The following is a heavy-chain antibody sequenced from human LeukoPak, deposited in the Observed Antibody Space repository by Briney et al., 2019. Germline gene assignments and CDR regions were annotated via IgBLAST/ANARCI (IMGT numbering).Heavy chain of an antibody. CDR2: IKPDGSEK. J-gene: IGHJ3*02. V-gene: IGHV3-7*01. CDR3: ASGNWNDRAFDI. Sequence: GGSLRLSCAASGFTFTSCWMNWVRQAPGKGVEGLADIKPDGSEKYYVDSVKGRFTISRDNAKNSLFLQMNSLRAENTAVYYCASGNWNDRAFDIWGEGTMVAVSS. D-gene: IGHD1-20*01. CDR1: GFTFTSCW.